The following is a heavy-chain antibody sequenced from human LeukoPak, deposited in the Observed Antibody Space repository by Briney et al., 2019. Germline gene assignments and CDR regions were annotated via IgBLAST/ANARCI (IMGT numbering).Heavy chain of an antibody. CDR1: VGTFSNYV. CDR2: IIPIFSTE. CDR3: ARGEGQWLEWGYYFDY. V-gene: IGHV1-69*13. Sequence: ASVNVSCKASVGTFSNYVISWVRQAPGQGGEWMGGIIPIFSTENYAQKCQGRVTITADESTSTAYMELSSLRSEETAVYYCARGEGQWLEWGYYFDYWGKGTLVTVSS. J-gene: IGHJ4*02. D-gene: IGHD6-19*01.